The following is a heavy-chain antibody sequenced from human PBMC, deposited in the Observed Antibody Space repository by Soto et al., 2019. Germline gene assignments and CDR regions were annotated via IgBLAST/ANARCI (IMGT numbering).Heavy chain of an antibody. CDR2: IYYSGST. J-gene: IGHJ4*02. CDR1: GGSISSGGYY. CDR3: ARASYPTDTVGLYSSSWPQTDRFDY. V-gene: IGHV4-31*03. D-gene: IGHD6-13*01. Sequence: SETLSLTCTVSGGSISSGGYYWSWIRQHPGKGLEWIGYIYYSGSTYYNPSLKSRVTISVDTSKNQFSLKLSSVTAADTAVYYCARASYPTDTVGLYSSSWPQTDRFDYWGQGTLVTVSS.